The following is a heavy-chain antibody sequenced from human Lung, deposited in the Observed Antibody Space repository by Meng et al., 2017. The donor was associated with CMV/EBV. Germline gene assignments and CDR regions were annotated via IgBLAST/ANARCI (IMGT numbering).Heavy chain of an antibody. V-gene: IGHV3-21*06. D-gene: IGHD2-8*02. CDR2: ITSSGGYV. CDR3: ARGPLVECRNV. J-gene: IGHJ6*02. CDR1: GLTFSSYS. Sequence: GGSMRLSCAASGLTFSSYSMNWVRQAPGKGLEWVSSITSSGGYVYYADSVKGRFTVSRDNGKSSLWLQMNSLSTEVAAVYYCARGPLVECRNVWGQGTTVXVSS.